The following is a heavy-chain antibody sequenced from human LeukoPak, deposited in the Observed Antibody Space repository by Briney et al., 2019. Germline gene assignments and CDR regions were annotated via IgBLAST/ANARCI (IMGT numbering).Heavy chain of an antibody. D-gene: IGHD6-19*01. J-gene: IGHJ4*02. V-gene: IGHV3-23*01. CDR2: ISGRGGST. Sequence: GGSLRLSCAASGFTFSSYAMSWVRQAPGKGLEWVSAISGRGGSTNYADSVKGRFTISRDNSKNTLYLQMNSLRAEDTAVYYCAVSGGPHFDYWGRGTLVTVSS. CDR3: AVSGGPHFDY. CDR1: GFTFSSYA.